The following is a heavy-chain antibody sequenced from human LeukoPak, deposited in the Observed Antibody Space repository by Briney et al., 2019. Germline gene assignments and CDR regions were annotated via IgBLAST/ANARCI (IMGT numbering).Heavy chain of an antibody. CDR1: GGSISSSSYY. Sequence: ETLSLTCTVSGGSISSSSYYWGWIRQPPGKGLEWIGSIYYSGSTYYNPSLKSRVTISVDTSKDQFSLKLSSVTAADTAVYYCARGSRITMIVVPPRGNWFDPWGQGTLVTVSS. CDR2: IYYSGST. D-gene: IGHD3-22*01. CDR3: ARGSRITMIVVPPRGNWFDP. V-gene: IGHV4-39*07. J-gene: IGHJ5*02.